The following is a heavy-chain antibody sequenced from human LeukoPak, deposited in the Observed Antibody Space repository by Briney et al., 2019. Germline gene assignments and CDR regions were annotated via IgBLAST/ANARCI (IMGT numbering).Heavy chain of an antibody. D-gene: IGHD1-14*01. Sequence: GGSLRLSCAASGFTFSSYAMSWVCQAPGKGLEWVSAISGSGVSTYYADSVKGRFTISRDNSKNTLYMQMNGLGAEDTAVYYCAKKKEPAGAGCFDYWGQGTLVTVSS. V-gene: IGHV3-23*01. J-gene: IGHJ4*02. CDR1: GFTFSSYA. CDR2: ISGSGVST. CDR3: AKKKEPAGAGCFDY.